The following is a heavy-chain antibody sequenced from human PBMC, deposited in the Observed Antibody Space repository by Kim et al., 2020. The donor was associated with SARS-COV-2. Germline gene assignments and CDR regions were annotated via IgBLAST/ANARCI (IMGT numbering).Heavy chain of an antibody. CDR1: GGSFSGYY. CDR3: ARRTRYSSSFPLDY. V-gene: IGHV4-34*01. Sequence: SETLSLTCAVYGGSFSGYYWSWIRQPPGKGLEWIGEINHSGSTNYNPSLKSRVTISVDTSKNQCSLKLSSVTAADTAVYYCARRTRYSSSFPLDYWGQGTLVTVSS. J-gene: IGHJ4*02. CDR2: INHSGST. D-gene: IGHD6-6*01.